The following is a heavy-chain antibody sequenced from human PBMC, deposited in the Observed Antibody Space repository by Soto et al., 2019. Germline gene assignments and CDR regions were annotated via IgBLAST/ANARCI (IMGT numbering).Heavy chain of an antibody. CDR3: ARDQSPFL. CDR2: IWYDGSNK. Sequence: QVQLVESGGGVVQPGRSLRLSCAASGFSFSSYAMHWVRQAPGKGLEWVAVIWYDGSNKYYADSVKGRFTISRDNSKNALYLQMNSLRAEDTVVYYCARDQSPFLWGQGTLVTVSS. J-gene: IGHJ4*02. V-gene: IGHV3-33*01. CDR1: GFSFSSYA.